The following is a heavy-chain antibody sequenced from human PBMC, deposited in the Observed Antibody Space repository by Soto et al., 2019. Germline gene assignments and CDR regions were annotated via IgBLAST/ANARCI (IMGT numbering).Heavy chain of an antibody. CDR1: GFTFSDYY. Sequence: GGSLRLSCAASGFTFSDYYMSWIRQAPGKGLEWVSYISSSGSTIYYADSVKGRFTISRDNAKNSLYLQMNSLRAEDTAVYYCARDVSNVDTAMVTTMVRHYYMDVWGKGTTVTVSS. V-gene: IGHV3-11*01. CDR2: ISSSGSTI. D-gene: IGHD5-18*01. CDR3: ARDVSNVDTAMVTTMVRHYYMDV. J-gene: IGHJ6*03.